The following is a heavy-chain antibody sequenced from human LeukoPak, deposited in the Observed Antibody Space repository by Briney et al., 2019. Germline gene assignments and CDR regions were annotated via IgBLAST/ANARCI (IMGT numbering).Heavy chain of an antibody. CDR2: INQDGNSQ. CDR3: ARSLWPEDY. J-gene: IGHJ4*02. V-gene: IGHV3-7*01. Sequence: GGSLRLSCEASGFAFSSYWASWVRQAPGKGLEWVANINQDGNSQNYVDSVRGRSTISKDNAKNSVYLQMNSPRAEDTAVYYCARSLWPEDYWGQGILVTVSS. D-gene: IGHD2-21*01. CDR1: GFAFSSYW.